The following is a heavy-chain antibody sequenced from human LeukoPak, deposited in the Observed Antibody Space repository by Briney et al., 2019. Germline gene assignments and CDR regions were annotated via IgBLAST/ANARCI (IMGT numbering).Heavy chain of an antibody. V-gene: IGHV3-66*01. CDR2: IPSGGST. J-gene: IGHJ4*02. Sequence: GGSLRLSRAASGITVSANYWNWVRQAPGKGLEWVSVIPSGGSTSYADSVKGRFTISRDNSKNTLYLQMNSLRAEDTAVYYCARGWSSSSYFGYWGQGTLVTVSS. CDR3: ARGWSSSSYFGY. D-gene: IGHD6-6*01. CDR1: GITVSANY.